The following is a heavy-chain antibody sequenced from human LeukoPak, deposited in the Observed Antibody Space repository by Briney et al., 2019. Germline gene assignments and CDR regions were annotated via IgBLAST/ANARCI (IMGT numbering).Heavy chain of an antibody. CDR3: TTQLLWFGELEAY. D-gene: IGHD3-10*01. CDR2: IESKTDGGTT. CDR1: GFTFSNAW. Sequence: GGSLRLSCVASGFTFSNAWMSWVRQAPGKGLEWVGRIESKTDGGTTDYAAPVKGRFTISRDDSKNTLYLQMNSLKTEDTAVYYCTTQLLWFGELEAYRGQGTLVTVSS. J-gene: IGHJ4*02. V-gene: IGHV3-15*04.